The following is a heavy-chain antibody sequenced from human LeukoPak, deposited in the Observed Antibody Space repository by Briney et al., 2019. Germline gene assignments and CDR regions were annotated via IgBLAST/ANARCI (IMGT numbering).Heavy chain of an antibody. Sequence: SVKVSCKASGGTFSSYAISWVRQAPGQGLEWMGRIIPILGIANYAQKFQGRVTITADKSTSTAYMELSSLRSEDTAVYYCAVGYCTNGVCYANYYYGMDVWGQGTTVTVSS. CDR2: IIPILGIA. CDR3: AVGYCTNGVCYANYYYGMDV. J-gene: IGHJ6*02. V-gene: IGHV1-69*04. CDR1: GGTFSSYA. D-gene: IGHD2-8*01.